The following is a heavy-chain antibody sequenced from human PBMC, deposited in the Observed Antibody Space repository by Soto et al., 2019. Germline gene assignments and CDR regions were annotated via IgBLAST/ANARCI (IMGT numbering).Heavy chain of an antibody. CDR3: ASCRYSYGPHDALDF. CDR1: GGTFSSYA. CDR2: IIPIFGTA. Sequence: AVKVSCKACGGTFSSYAISWGRQAPGQGLEWMGGIIPIFGTANYAQKFQGRVTITADESTSTAYMELSSLRSEDTAVYYCASCRYSYGPHDALDFWGQGTMVIV. D-gene: IGHD5-18*01. V-gene: IGHV1-69*13. J-gene: IGHJ3*01.